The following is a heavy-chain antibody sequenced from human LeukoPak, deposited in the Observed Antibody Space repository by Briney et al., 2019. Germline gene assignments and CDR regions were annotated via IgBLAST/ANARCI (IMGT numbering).Heavy chain of an antibody. D-gene: IGHD3-9*01. Sequence: SETLSLTCTVSGGSISSHYWIWIRQSPGRGLEWIGFIYYSGSTNYNPSLRSRVTISLDTSRNQFSLKLSSVTAADTAVYYCAKDILTGRYGMDVWGQGTTVTVSS. CDR2: IYYSGST. CDR1: GGSISSHY. V-gene: IGHV4-59*11. CDR3: AKDILTGRYGMDV. J-gene: IGHJ6*02.